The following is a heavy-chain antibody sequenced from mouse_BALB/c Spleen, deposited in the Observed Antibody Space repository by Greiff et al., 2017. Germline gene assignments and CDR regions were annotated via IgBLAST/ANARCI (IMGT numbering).Heavy chain of an antibody. CDR2: SRNKANDYTT. D-gene: IGHD2-13*01. CDR3: ARDALYYGDAMDY. J-gene: IGHJ4*01. V-gene: IGHV7-1*02. Sequence: EVNVVESGGGLVQPGGSLRLSCATSGFTFSDFYMEWVRQPPGKRLEWIAASRNKANDYTTEYSASVKGRFIVSRDTSQSILYLQMNALRAEDTDRYDCARDALYYGDAMDYWGQGTSGTVAS. CDR1: GFTFSDFY.